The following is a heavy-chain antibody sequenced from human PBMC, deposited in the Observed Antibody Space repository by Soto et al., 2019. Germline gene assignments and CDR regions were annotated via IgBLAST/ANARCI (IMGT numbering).Heavy chain of an antibody. CDR2: IDTSGTKI. V-gene: IGHV3-11*01. J-gene: IGHJ4*02. Sequence: QVQLVESGGDLVKPGGSLRLSCAASGYTFSDYYMSWIRQAPGKGLEWISYIDTSGTKIYYADSVKGRFTITRDNDKNSLYLEMNSLRDEDTAVYYCARHYDMWSGYLSPVDYWGQGTLVTVSS. CDR1: GYTFSDYY. D-gene: IGHD3-3*01. CDR3: ARHYDMWSGYLSPVDY.